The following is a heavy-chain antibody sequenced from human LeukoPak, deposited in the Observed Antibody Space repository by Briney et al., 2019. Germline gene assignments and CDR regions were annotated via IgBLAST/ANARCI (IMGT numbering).Heavy chain of an antibody. CDR3: ARDRAFWRIAAGGETDAFDI. CDR1: GGSISSGSYY. V-gene: IGHV4-61*02. CDR2: IYTSGST. D-gene: IGHD6-13*01. J-gene: IGHJ3*02. Sequence: SQTLSLTCTVSGGSISSGSYYWSWIRQPAGKGLEWIGRIYTSGSTNYNPSLKSRVTISVDTSKNQFSLKLNSVTPEDTAVYYCARDRAFWRIAAGGETDAFDIWGQGTMVTVSS.